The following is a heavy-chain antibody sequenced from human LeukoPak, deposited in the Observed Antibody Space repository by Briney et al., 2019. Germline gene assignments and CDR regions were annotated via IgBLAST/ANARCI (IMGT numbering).Heavy chain of an antibody. D-gene: IGHD5-18*01. CDR1: GFTFSSLA. CDR3: AKDYGYGYYSDH. V-gene: IGHV3-23*01. CDR2: ISGSGDRT. J-gene: IGHJ4*01. Sequence: PGGSLRLSCAASGFTFSSLAVSWVRQAPGKGLEWVSGISGSGDRTYYADSVKGRFTISRDNSKNTLSLQMNSLRVEDTAVYYCAKDYGYGYYSDHWGRGALVTVSS.